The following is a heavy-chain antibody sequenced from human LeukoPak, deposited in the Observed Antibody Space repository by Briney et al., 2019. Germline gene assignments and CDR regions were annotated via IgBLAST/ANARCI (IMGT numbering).Heavy chain of an antibody. V-gene: IGHV4-61*01. J-gene: IGHJ5*02. D-gene: IGHD1-26*01. CDR2: IYYSGSA. CDR1: GGSVSSGSYY. CDR3: ARYSGPSNWFDP. Sequence: PSETLSLTCTVSGGSVSSGSYYWSWIRQPPGKGLEWIGYIYYSGSANYNPSLKSRVTISVATSKIQFSLKLTSVTAADTAVYYCARYSGPSNWFDPWGQGTLVTVSS.